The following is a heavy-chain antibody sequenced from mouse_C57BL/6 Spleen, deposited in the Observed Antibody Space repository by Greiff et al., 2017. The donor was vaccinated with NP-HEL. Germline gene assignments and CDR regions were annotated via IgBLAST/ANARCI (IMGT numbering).Heavy chain of an antibody. CDR3: ERGERLHAMDY. J-gene: IGHJ4*01. CDR2: ISDGGSYT. CDR1: GYTFSSYA. V-gene: IGHV5-4*01. D-gene: IGHD2-13*01. Sequence: EVQVVESGGGLVKPGGSLKLSCAASGYTFSSYAMTWVRQTPEKRLEWVANISDGGSYTYYPDNLKGRSTMSVDNAKNNLSLQMSHLKSENTAMYYCERGERLHAMDYWGQGTTVTVAS.